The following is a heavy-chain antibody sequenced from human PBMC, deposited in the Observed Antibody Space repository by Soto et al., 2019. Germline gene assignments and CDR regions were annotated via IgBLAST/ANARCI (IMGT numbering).Heavy chain of an antibody. V-gene: IGHV3-30-3*01. CDR1: GFVFGANA. J-gene: IGHJ4*02. Sequence: QVRLEESGGGGVQAGTSLRLSCVASGFVFGANAMHWVRQAPGKGLEWVSMISHNGNRQHYADSVKGRFTISRDNSKNTLFLQMDSLRADDTAMYYCARTVYSAYDYWGTYVDYWGQGTLFTVSS. CDR2: ISHNGNRQ. D-gene: IGHD5-12*01. CDR3: ARTVYSAYDYWGTYVDY.